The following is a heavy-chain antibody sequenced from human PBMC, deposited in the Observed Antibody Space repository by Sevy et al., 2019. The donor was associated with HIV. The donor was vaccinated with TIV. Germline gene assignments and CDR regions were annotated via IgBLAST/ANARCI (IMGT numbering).Heavy chain of an antibody. Sequence: ASVKVSCKASGYTFTSYYMHWVRQAPGQGLEWMGRINPNSGGTNYAQKFQGRVTMTRDTSISTAYMELSRLRSDDTAVYYCARYSSAITAFDIWGQGTMVTVSS. CDR1: GYTFTSYY. J-gene: IGHJ3*02. CDR3: ARYSSAITAFDI. D-gene: IGHD6-25*01. CDR2: INPNSGGT. V-gene: IGHV1-2*06.